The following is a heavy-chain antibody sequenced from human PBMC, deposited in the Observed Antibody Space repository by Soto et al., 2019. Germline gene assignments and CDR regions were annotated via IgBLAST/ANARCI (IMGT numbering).Heavy chain of an antibody. CDR3: VRGGHGSGSYLGSS. J-gene: IGHJ5*02. CDR1: GFTFTTYC. V-gene: IGHV3-7*03. D-gene: IGHD3-10*01. Sequence: PXGSLRLSCVASGFTFTTYCMSWVRQAPGKGLEWVANIRQDGRAQYYVDSVKGRFTISRDNAKNSVYLQMDRLSVEDTALYYCVRGGHGSGSYLGSSWGQGILVTVSS. CDR2: IRQDGRAQ.